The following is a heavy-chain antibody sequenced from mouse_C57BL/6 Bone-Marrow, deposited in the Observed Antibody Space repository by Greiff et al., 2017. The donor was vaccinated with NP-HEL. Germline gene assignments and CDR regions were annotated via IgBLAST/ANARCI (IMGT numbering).Heavy chain of an antibody. J-gene: IGHJ1*03. Sequence: LEESGAELVRPGTSVKVSCKASGYAFTNYLIEWVKQRPGQGLEWIGVINPGSGGTNYNEKFKGKATLTADKSSSTAYMQLSSLTSEDSAVYFCARFDWYFDVWGTGTTVTVSS. CDR2: INPGSGGT. CDR1: GYAFTNYL. CDR3: ARFDWYFDV. V-gene: IGHV1-54*01.